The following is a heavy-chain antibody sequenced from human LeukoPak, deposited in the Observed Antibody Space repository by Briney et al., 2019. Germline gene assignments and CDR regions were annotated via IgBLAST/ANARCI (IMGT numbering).Heavy chain of an antibody. D-gene: IGHD6-13*01. CDR2: INPNSGGT. V-gene: IGHV1-2*02. CDR3: ARTLIAAAATEFDP. J-gene: IGHJ5*02. Sequence: ASVKVSCKASGYTFTAYYMHWVRQAPGQGLEWMGWINPNSGGTNYAQKFQGRVTMTRDTSISTAYMELSRLRSDDTAVYYCARTLIAAAATEFDPWGQGTLVTVSS. CDR1: GYTFTAYY.